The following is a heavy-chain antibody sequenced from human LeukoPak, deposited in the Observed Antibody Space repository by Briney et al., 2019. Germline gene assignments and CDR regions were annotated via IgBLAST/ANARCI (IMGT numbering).Heavy chain of an antibody. Sequence: PGGSLRLSCAASGFTFSSYWMSWVRQAPGKGLEWVANIKQDGSEKYYVDSVEGRFTISRDNAKNSLYLQMNSLRAEDTAVYYCARVSTIVVVPAACDYWGQGTLVTVSS. CDR1: GFTFSSYW. D-gene: IGHD2-2*01. CDR2: IKQDGSEK. J-gene: IGHJ4*02. V-gene: IGHV3-7*01. CDR3: ARVSTIVVVPAACDY.